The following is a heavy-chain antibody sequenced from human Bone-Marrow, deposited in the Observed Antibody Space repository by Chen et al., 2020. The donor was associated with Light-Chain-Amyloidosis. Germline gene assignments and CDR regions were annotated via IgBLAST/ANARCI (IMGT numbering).Heavy chain of an antibody. V-gene: IGHV1-18*04. CDR2: ISGYDGKT. Sequence: QVQMVQSGDEVRKPGASVKVSCKASGYNFVSFGINWVRQAPGQGLEWMAWISGYDGKTKYSEKCQGVLTMNKDKSTSKGYMDLRSLTYDDTEVYFCERYDYDGAHVGVWAFAVWGQGTMVTVSS. CDR1: GYNFVSFG. J-gene: IGHJ3*01. CDR3: ERYDYDGAHVGVWAFAV. D-gene: IGHD2-8*01.